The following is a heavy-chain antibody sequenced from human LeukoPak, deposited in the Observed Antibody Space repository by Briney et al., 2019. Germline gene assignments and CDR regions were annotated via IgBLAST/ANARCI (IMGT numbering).Heavy chain of an antibody. Sequence: PSETLSLTCTVSGGSISNYYWNGIRQPPGKGLGGVSYISSSGSTIYYADSVKGRFTISRDNAKTSLYLQMNSLRAEDTAVYYCARDLMGIAYRGAFYYWGQGTLVTVSS. J-gene: IGHJ4*02. V-gene: IGHV3-11*01. CDR2: ISSSGSTI. CDR1: GGSISNYY. D-gene: IGHD6-13*01. CDR3: ARDLMGIAYRGAFYY.